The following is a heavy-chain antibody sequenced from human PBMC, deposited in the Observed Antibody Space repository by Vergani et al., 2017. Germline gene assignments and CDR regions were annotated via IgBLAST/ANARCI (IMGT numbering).Heavy chain of an antibody. CDR3: ARLYGRDRSGSKYFDY. J-gene: IGHJ4*02. CDR2: IHPADSDT. D-gene: IGHD6-25*01. CDR1: GYSFTNYW. V-gene: IGHV5-51*01. Sequence: EVQLVQSGAEVKKPGESLKISCQISGYSFTNYWIGWVRQMPGKGLEWMGIIHPADSDTRYSSSFQGQVTISVDKSISTAYLQRSSLRASDSAMYYCARLYGRDRSGSKYFDYWGQGTLVTVSS.